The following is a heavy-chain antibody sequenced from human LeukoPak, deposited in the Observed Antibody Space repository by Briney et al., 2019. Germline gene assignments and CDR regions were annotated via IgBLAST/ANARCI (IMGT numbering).Heavy chain of an antibody. V-gene: IGHV3-7*01. J-gene: IGHJ4*02. CDR2: IKTDGSEK. Sequence: PGGSLRLSCAASGFTFSSYCMSWVRQAPGKGLEWVANIKTDGSEKIYVDSLKGRFTISRDNAKNSLYLQMNSLRAEDTAVYYCARDLGGSGYYGYWGQGTLVTVSS. CDR1: GFTFSSYC. D-gene: IGHD3-22*01. CDR3: ARDLGGSGYYGY.